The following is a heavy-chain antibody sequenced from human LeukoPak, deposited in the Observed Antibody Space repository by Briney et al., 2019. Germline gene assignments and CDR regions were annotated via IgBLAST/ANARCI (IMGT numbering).Heavy chain of an antibody. D-gene: IGHD6-13*01. V-gene: IGHV3-21*01. CDR1: GFTFSSYS. J-gene: IGHJ4*02. CDR2: ISSSSYI. CDR3: AKDISGSWSIDY. Sequence: PGGSLRLSCAASGFTFSSYSMNWVRQAPGKGLEWVSSISSSSYIYYADSVKGRFTISRDNAKNSLYLQMNSLRAEDTAVYYCAKDISGSWSIDYWGQGTLVTVSS.